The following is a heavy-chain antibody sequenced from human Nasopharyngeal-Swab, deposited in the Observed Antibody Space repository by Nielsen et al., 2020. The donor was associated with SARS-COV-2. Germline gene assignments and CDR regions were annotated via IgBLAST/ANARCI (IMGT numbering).Heavy chain of an antibody. CDR2: INHSGST. V-gene: IGHV4-34*01. J-gene: IGHJ4*02. CDR3: ARTRPSPYYYDSSGYYYPDFDY. D-gene: IGHD3-22*01. Sequence: RQAPGKGLERIGEINHSGSTNYNPSLKSRVTISVDTSKNQFSLKLSSVTAADTAVYYCARTRPSPYYYDSSGYYYPDFDYWGQGTLVTVSS.